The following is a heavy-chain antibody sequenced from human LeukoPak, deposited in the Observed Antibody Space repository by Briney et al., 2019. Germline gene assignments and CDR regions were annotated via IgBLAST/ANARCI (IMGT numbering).Heavy chain of an antibody. J-gene: IGHJ5*02. D-gene: IGHD1-14*01. CDR3: AKDGVPEENWFDP. CDR2: ISGSGGST. V-gene: IGHV3-23*01. CDR1: GFTFSSYG. Sequence: GGSLRLSCAASGFTFSSYGMSWVRQAPGKELEWVSAISGSGGSTYYADSVKGRFTISRDNSKNTLYLQMNSLRAEDTAVYYCAKDGVPEENWFDPWGQGTLVTVSS.